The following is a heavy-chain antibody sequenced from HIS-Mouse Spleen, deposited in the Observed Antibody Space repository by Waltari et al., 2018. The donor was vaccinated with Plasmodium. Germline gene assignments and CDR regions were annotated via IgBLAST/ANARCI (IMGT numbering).Heavy chain of an antibody. D-gene: IGHD3-16*01. CDR1: GFTSSRYG. CDR3: AKAQGVINFDY. J-gene: IGHJ4*02. Sequence: QVQLVESGGGVVQPGRSLRLSCAASGFTSSRYGMHWVRQAPGKGLEWVAVISYDGSNKYYADSVKGRFTISRDNSKNTLYLQMNSLRAEDTAVYYCAKAQGVINFDYWGQGTLVTVSS. V-gene: IGHV3-30*18. CDR2: ISYDGSNK.